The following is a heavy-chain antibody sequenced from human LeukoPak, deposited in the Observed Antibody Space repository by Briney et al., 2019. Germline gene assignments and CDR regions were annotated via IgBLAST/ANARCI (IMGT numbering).Heavy chain of an antibody. J-gene: IGHJ4*02. CDR1: GYTFTSYG. CDR3: ARARGSSGYYSPNRY. Sequence: GASVKVSCKAPGYTFTSYGISWVRQAPGQGLEWMGWISAYNGNTNYAQKLQGRVTMTTDTSTSTAYMELRSLRSDDTAVYYCARARGSSGYYSPNRYWGQGTLVTVSS. CDR2: ISAYNGNT. D-gene: IGHD3-22*01. V-gene: IGHV1-18*01.